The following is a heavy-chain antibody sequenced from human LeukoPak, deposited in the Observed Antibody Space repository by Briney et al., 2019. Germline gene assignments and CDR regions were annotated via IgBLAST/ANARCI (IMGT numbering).Heavy chain of an antibody. D-gene: IGHD6-19*01. CDR3: ARGGSGYSSGWYEDYGMDV. J-gene: IGHJ6*02. CDR2: INPNSGGT. Sequence: ASVKVSCKASGYTFTGYYMHWVRQAPGQGLEWMGWINPNSGGTNYAQKFQGRVTMTRDTSISTAYMGLSRLRSDDTAVYYCARGGSGYSSGWYEDYGMDVWGQGTTVTVSS. CDR1: GYTFTGYY. V-gene: IGHV1-2*02.